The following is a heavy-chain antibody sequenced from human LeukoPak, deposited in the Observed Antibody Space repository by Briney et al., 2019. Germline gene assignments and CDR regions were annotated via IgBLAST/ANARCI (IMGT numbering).Heavy chain of an antibody. V-gene: IGHV3-30-3*01. Sequence: GGSLRLSCAVSGFTFRYYAMHWVRQAPGKGLEWVAVVSSDGSNKYYADSVKGRFTISRDNSKNTLYLLMNSLRPEDTAVYYCARVDCSSTSCAPYYYYGMDVWGQGTTVTVSS. CDR2: VSSDGSNK. J-gene: IGHJ6*02. CDR3: ARVDCSSTSCAPYYYYGMDV. CDR1: GFTFRYYA. D-gene: IGHD2-2*01.